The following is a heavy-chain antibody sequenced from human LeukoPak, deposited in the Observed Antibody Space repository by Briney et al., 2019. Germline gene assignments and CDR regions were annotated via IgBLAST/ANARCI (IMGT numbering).Heavy chain of an antibody. CDR3: TTIFGVVTPDAFDI. V-gene: IGHV3-48*03. D-gene: IGHD3-3*01. Sequence: GGSLRLSCAASGFTFSSYEMNWVRQAPGKGLEWVSYISSSGSTIYYADSVKGRFTISRDNAKNSLYLQMNSLRAEDTAVYYCTTIFGVVTPDAFDIWGQGTMVTVSS. CDR1: GFTFSSYE. CDR2: ISSSGSTI. J-gene: IGHJ3*02.